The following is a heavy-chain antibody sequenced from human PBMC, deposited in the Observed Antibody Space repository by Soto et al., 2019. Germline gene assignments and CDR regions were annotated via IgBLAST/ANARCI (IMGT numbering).Heavy chain of an antibody. CDR2: IYYSGST. Sequence: SETLSLTCTVSGGSISSYYWSWIRQPPGKGLEWIGYIYYSGSTNYNPSLKSRVTISVDTSKNQFSLKLSSVTAADTAVYYCAREDRDRETGLVPAAIDGMGVWGQATTVTVSS. CDR3: AREDRDRETGLVPAAIDGMGV. J-gene: IGHJ6*02. V-gene: IGHV4-59*01. CDR1: GGSISSYY. D-gene: IGHD2-2*01.